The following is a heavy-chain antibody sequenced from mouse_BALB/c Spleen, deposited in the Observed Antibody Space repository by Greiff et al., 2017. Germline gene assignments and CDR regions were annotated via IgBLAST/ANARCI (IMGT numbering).Heavy chain of an antibody. V-gene: IGHV1-82*01. CDR3: ARPTVEGLYAMDY. Sequence: QVQLKQSGPELVKPGASVKISCKASGYAFSSSWMNWVKQRPGQGLEWIGRIYPGDGDTNYNGKFKGKATLTADKSSSTAYLQLSSLTSVDSAVYFCARPTVEGLYAMDYWGQGTSVTVSS. J-gene: IGHJ4*01. CDR1: GYAFSSSW. D-gene: IGHD1-1*01. CDR2: IYPGDGDT.